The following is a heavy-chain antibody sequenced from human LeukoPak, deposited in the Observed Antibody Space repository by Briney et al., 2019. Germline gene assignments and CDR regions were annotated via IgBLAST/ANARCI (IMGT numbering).Heavy chain of an antibody. V-gene: IGHV3-48*04. D-gene: IGHD6-19*01. CDR3: ARVQGGWSSNYFDY. CDR1: GFTFSSFT. CDR2: ITLGSSTM. Sequence: PGGSLRLSCAASGFTFSSFTMNWGRQVRGKGLEWVSYITLGSSTMFYAAPVKSRFTISRDNAKNSLYLQMNSLRADDTAVYYCARVQGGWSSNYFDYWGQATPATVSS. J-gene: IGHJ4*02.